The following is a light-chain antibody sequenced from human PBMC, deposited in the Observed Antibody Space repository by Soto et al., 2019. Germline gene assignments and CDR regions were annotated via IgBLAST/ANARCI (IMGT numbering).Light chain of an antibody. CDR1: SSDVGSYNL. Sequence: QSVLTQPASVSGSPGQSITISCTGTSSDVGSYNLVSWYQQHPGKAPKLIIYEDSKRPSGVSNRFSGSKSGNTASLTISGLQTEDEADYYCCSYADSSTYVFGIGTKVXXL. V-gene: IGLV2-23*01. CDR2: EDS. J-gene: IGLJ1*01. CDR3: CSYADSSTYV.